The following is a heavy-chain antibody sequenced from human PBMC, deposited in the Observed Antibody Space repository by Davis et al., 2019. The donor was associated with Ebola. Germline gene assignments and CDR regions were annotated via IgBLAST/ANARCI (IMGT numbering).Heavy chain of an antibody. CDR3: ARDPYYDFWSGYYERDYYYYGMDV. J-gene: IGHJ6*02. D-gene: IGHD3-3*01. CDR2: ISAYNGNT. CDR1: GYTFTSYG. V-gene: IGHV1-18*01. Sequence: ASVKVSCKASGYTFTSYGISWVRQAPGQGLEWMGWISAYNGNTNYAQKLQGRVTMTTDTSTSTAYMELRSLRSDDTAVYYCARDPYYDFWSGYYERDYYYYGMDVWGQGTTVAVSS.